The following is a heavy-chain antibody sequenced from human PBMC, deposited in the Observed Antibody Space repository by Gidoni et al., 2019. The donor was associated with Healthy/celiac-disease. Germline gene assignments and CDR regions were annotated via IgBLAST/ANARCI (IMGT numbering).Heavy chain of an antibody. Sequence: EVQLVESGGGLVQPGGSLRPSCAAYGFTSSSSWWSCVGPAPGKGLAVVANKKQDGSGKYDVDSVKDRFTISRDNAKNSLYLQMNSLRAEDTAVYYCARTRLEIVVVPAATTYYYYYGMDVWGQGTTVTVSS. V-gene: IGHV3-7*02. CDR2: KKQDGSGK. CDR3: ARTRLEIVVVPAATTYYYYYGMDV. J-gene: IGHJ6*02. CDR1: GFTSSSSW. D-gene: IGHD2-2*01.